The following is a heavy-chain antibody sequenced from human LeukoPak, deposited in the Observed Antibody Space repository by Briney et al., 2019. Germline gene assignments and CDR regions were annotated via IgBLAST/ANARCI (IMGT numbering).Heavy chain of an antibody. Sequence: PGRSLRLSCAASGFSFSSYPLHWVRQAPGKGLEWVAVIAQDGVIKYRTESVKGRFIISRDNSRNMLYLQMNSLRAEDTAVYYCARIAVETLPIDYWGQGTLVTVSS. CDR1: GFSFSSYP. V-gene: IGHV3-30-3*01. J-gene: IGHJ4*02. D-gene: IGHD4-23*01. CDR3: ARIAVETLPIDY. CDR2: IAQDGVIK.